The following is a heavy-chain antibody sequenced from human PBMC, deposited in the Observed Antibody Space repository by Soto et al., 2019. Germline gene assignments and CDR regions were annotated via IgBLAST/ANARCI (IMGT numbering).Heavy chain of an antibody. V-gene: IGHV3-23*01. J-gene: IGHJ4*02. CDR2: ISGSGGST. Sequence: PGGSLRLSCAVSGFTGSYMTWVRQAPGKGLEWVSAISGSGGSTYYADSVRGRFAISRDNSKNTLYLQMNSLRAEDTAVYYCAKSITARPFDYWGQGALVTVSS. CDR3: AKSITARPFDY. D-gene: IGHD6-6*01. CDR1: GFTGSY.